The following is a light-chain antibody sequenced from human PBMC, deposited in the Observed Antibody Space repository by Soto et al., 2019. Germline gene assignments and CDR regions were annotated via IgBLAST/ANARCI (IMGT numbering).Light chain of an antibody. CDR2: EGS. CDR3: CSYAGTSTFV. CDR1: SSDVGNYNL. J-gene: IGLJ3*02. Sequence: QSVLTQPASVSGSPGQSITISCTGTSSDVGNYNLVSWYQQHPGKAPKLIIYEGSKRPSGVSNRFSGSKSGNTASLTISGLQAEDEADYYCCSYAGTSTFVFGGGTKLTVL. V-gene: IGLV2-23*03.